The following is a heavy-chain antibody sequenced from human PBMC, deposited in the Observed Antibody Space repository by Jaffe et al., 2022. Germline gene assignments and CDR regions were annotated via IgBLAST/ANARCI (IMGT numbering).Heavy chain of an antibody. CDR1: GFTFSSYA. CDR2: ISGSGGST. V-gene: IGHV3-23*01. Sequence: EVQLLESGGGLVQPGGSLRLSCAASGFTFSSYAMSWVRQAPGKGLEWVSAISGSGGSTYYADSVKGRFTISRDNSKNTLYLQMNSLRAEDTAVYYCAKGELRFLEWRPQYMDVWGKGTTVTVSS. CDR3: AKGELRFLEWRPQYMDV. D-gene: IGHD3-3*01. J-gene: IGHJ6*03.